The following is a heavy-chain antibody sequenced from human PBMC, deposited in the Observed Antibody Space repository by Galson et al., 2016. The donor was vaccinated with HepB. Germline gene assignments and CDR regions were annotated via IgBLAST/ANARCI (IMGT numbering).Heavy chain of an antibody. Sequence: SLRLSCAVSGFSVGSNYMSWVRQAPGSGPEWVAVIFSGGVTHYSKSVRGRFTISRDSAKNTVFLQMTDLRTEDTAVYFCARVGDSGSFSPYYFDAWGQGTRVTVSS. V-gene: IGHV3-53*01. CDR3: ARVGDSGSFSPYYFDA. CDR1: GFSVGSNY. J-gene: IGHJ4*02. D-gene: IGHD3-10*01. CDR2: IFSGGVT.